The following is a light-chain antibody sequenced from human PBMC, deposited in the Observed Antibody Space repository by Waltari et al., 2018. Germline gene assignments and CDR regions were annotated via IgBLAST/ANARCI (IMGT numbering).Light chain of an antibody. CDR1: SSNVGKND. Sequence: QSVLTQPPSVSAAPGQMVAISCSGSSSNVGKNDVCWYQQFPGTAPKLLIYENTKRPSGIPDRFSGSRSGTSATLGITGLQTGDEADYYCGTWDSSLSAGVFGGGTKFIVL. J-gene: IGLJ2*01. CDR2: ENT. CDR3: GTWDSSLSAGV. V-gene: IGLV1-51*01.